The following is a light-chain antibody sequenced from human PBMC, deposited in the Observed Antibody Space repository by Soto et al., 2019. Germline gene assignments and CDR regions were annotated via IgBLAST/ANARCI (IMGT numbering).Light chain of an antibody. V-gene: IGKV3-20*01. J-gene: IGKJ2*01. Sequence: DIVLTQSPGTLSLSPGESATLSCRASRSLARNYLAWYQQKPGQAPRLLFYGASTRATGVPVRFSGSGSGTDFVLTISRLEPEDFAIYYCQQYGSSIMYTFGQGTKLEI. CDR1: RSLARNY. CDR2: GAS. CDR3: QQYGSSIMYT.